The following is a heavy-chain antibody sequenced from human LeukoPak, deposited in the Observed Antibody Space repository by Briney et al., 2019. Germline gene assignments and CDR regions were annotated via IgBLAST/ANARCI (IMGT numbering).Heavy chain of an antibody. V-gene: IGHV4-39*07. Sequence: SETLSLTCTVSGGSISSSSYYWGWIRQPPGKGLEWIGSIYYSGSTYYNPSLKSRVTISVDTSKNQFSLKLSSVTAADTAVYYCARTSPAEGDAFDIWGQGTMVTVSS. CDR1: GGSISSSSYY. CDR3: ARTSPAEGDAFDI. J-gene: IGHJ3*02. CDR2: IYYSGST.